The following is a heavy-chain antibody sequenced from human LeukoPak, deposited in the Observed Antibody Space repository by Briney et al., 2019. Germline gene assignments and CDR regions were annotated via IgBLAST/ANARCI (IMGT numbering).Heavy chain of an antibody. CDR2: IYYSGST. D-gene: IGHD5-12*01. Sequence: SETLSLTCTVSGGSMSSYYWSWIRQPPGKGLEWIGYIYYSGSTNYNPSLKSRVTISVDTSKNQFSLKLSSVTAADTAVYYCAREGYSGHDSTYYFDYWGQGTLVTVSS. J-gene: IGHJ4*02. V-gene: IGHV4-59*01. CDR3: AREGYSGHDSTYYFDY. CDR1: GGSMSSYY.